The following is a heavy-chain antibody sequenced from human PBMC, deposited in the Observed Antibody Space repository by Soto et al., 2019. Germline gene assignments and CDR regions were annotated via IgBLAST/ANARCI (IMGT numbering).Heavy chain of an antibody. J-gene: IGHJ4*02. V-gene: IGHV3-30-3*01. D-gene: IGHD1-20*01. CDR3: ARDLTPKKYNWKAY. CDR2: ISYDGSNK. Sequence: PGGSLRLSCAASGFTFSSYAMHWVRQAPGKGLEWVAVISYDGSNKYYADSVKGRFTISRDNSKNTLYLQMNSLRAEDTAVYYCARDLTPKKYNWKAYWGQGTLVTVCS. CDR1: GFTFSSYA.